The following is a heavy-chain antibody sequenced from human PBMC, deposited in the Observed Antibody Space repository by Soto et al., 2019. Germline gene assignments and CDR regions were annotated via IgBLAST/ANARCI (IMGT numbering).Heavy chain of an antibody. CDR3: ARDLAAGDH. CDR2: INPDSGST. Sequence: QVQLVQSGAAVKKPGASVKLSCRTSGYTFTHYYIHWVRQAPGQGLEWLAIINPDSGSTNDAQDFQGRVYLTKDTSTTTVYMELSGLRAEDTALFYCARDLAAGDHWGQGTLVTVSS. CDR1: GYTFTHYY. J-gene: IGHJ4*02. V-gene: IGHV1-46*01. D-gene: IGHD6-13*01.